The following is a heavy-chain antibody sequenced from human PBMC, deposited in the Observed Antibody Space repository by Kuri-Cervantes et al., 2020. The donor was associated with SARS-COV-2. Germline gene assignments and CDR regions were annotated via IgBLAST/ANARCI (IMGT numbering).Heavy chain of an antibody. J-gene: IGHJ5*02. CDR2: INHSGST. CDR1: GGSFSGYY. CDR3: ARVKRANFREWFDP. D-gene: IGHD3-10*01. V-gene: IGHV4-34*01. Sequence: GSLRLSCAVYGGSFSGYYWSWIRQPPGKGLEWIGEINHSGSTNYNPSLKSRVTISTDMSKNHLSLKLTSVTAADTAVYYCARVKRANFREWFDPWGQGTLVTVSS.